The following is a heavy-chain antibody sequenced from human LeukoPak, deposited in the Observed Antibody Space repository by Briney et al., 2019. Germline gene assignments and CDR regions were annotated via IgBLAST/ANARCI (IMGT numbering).Heavy chain of an antibody. D-gene: IGHD6-6*01. CDR2: IYHSGIT. CDR3: ARLPPYSSSPYYFDY. J-gene: IGHJ4*02. CDR1: GYSISSGYY. V-gene: IGHV4-38-2*01. Sequence: PSETLSLTCAVSGYSISSGYYWGWIRQPPGKGLEWIGSIYHSGITYYNPSLKSRVTISVDTSKNQFSLKLSSVTAADTAVYYCARLPPYSSSPYYFDYWGQGTLVTVSS.